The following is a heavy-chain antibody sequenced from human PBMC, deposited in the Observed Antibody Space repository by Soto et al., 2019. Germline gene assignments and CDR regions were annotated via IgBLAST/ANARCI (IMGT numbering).Heavy chain of an antibody. V-gene: IGHV4-34*01. CDR1: GGSFTFSGYY. CDR3: VRGRILRLRLGDFDY. J-gene: IGHJ4*02. CDR2: INHIGTT. Sequence: XATLSLTCTVYGGSFTFSGYYWSWIRQPPGKGLEWIGEINHIGTTKYNPSLESRVTISLDTSKNHFSLDLTSVTAADTAVYYCVRGRILRLRLGDFDYWGQGTLVTVSS. D-gene: IGHD5-12*01.